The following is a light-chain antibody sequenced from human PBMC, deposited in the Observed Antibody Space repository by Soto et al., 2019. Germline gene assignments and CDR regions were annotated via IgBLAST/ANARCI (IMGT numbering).Light chain of an antibody. V-gene: IGKV1-5*01. J-gene: IGKJ1*01. CDR3: HQSWT. CDR2: DAS. CDR1: QSISSW. Sequence: DIQMTQSPSTLSASVGDRVTITCRASQSISSWLAWYQQKPGKAPKLLIYDASSLESGVPSRFSGSGSGTEFTLTISSLQPDDFATDYCHQSWTFGQGTKVEIK.